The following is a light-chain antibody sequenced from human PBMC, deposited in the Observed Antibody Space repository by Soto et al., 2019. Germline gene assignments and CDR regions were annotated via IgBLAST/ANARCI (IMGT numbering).Light chain of an antibody. CDR2: GAS. J-gene: IGKJ1*01. CDR1: QSVSSRY. Sequence: EILLTHSPGTLSLSPVEIATLSCSSSQSVSSRYLAWYQQKPGQAPRLLIYGASSRATGIPDRFSGSGSGTDFTITISRMETEDLEVYYCQQYDNSAWTFGQGTKGDLK. V-gene: IGKV3-20*01. CDR3: QQYDNSAWT.